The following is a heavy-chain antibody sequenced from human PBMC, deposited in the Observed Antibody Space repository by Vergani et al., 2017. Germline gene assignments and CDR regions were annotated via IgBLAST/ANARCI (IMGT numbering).Heavy chain of an antibody. CDR3: ARSGPWKVSGGRNYYMDV. D-gene: IGHD3-10*01. J-gene: IGHJ6*03. CDR2: INPNSGGT. CDR1: GYTFTGYY. Sequence: QVQLVQSGAEVKKPGASVKVSCKASGYTFTGYYMHWVRQAPGQGLEWMGWINPNSGGTNYAQKFQGRVTMTRDTSISTAYMELSRLRSDDTAVYYCARSGPWKVSGGRNYYMDVWGKGTTVTVSS. V-gene: IGHV1-2*02.